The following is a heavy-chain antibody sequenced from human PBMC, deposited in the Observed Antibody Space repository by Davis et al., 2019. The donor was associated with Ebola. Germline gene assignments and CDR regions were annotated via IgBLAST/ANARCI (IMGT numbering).Heavy chain of an antibody. D-gene: IGHD3-3*01. Sequence: SETLSLTCTVSGGSISSSSYYWGWIRQPPGKGLEWIGSIYYSGSTYYNPSLKSRVTISVDTSKNQFSLKLSSVTAADTAVYYCARATQYYDFWSGYYTGGYFDYWGQGTLVTVSS. CDR1: GGSISSSSYY. J-gene: IGHJ4*02. CDR2: IYYSGST. V-gene: IGHV4-39*07. CDR3: ARATQYYDFWSGYYTGGYFDY.